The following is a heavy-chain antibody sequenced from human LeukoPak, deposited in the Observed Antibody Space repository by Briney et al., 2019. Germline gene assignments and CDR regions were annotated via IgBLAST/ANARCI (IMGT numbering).Heavy chain of an antibody. J-gene: IGHJ4*02. CDR1: GFTFSTYW. CDR2: INTDGSST. CDR3: ARAPSGYFDY. Sequence: PGGSLRLSCAASGFTFSTYWMHWVRQGPGKGLVWVSRINTDGSSTSYADSVKGQFTISRDNAENTLYLQMNSLRAEDTAVYYCARAPSGYFDYWGQGTLVTVSS. V-gene: IGHV3-74*01. D-gene: IGHD1-26*01.